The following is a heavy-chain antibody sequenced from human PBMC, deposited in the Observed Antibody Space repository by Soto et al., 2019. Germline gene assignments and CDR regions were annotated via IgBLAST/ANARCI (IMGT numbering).Heavy chain of an antibody. J-gene: IGHJ4*02. CDR1: GFIFSRYG. Sequence: GGSLRLSCGGSGFIFSRYGMHWVRQAPGKGLEWVTGISYDGGERFYADSVRGRFTISRDNSKNRLDLQMSSLRPEDTAVYYCARDLPLYCRGDCNFDFWGQGTLVTVSS. CDR2: ISYDGGER. CDR3: ARDLPLYCRGDCNFDF. V-gene: IGHV3-30*03. D-gene: IGHD2-21*02.